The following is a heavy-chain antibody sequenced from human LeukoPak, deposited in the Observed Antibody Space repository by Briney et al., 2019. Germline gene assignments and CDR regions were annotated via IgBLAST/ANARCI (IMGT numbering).Heavy chain of an antibody. V-gene: IGHV1-2*06. J-gene: IGHJ6*03. Sequence: ASVKVSCKASGYTFTGYYMHWVRQAPGQGLEWMGRINPNSGGTNYAEKFQGRVTMTRDTSISTAYVELSRLRSDDTAVYYCARGDPGTSNISHYYYYYYMDVWGKGTTVTVSS. D-gene: IGHD2-2*01. CDR1: GYTFTGYY. CDR3: ARGDPGTSNISHYYYYYYMDV. CDR2: INPNSGGT.